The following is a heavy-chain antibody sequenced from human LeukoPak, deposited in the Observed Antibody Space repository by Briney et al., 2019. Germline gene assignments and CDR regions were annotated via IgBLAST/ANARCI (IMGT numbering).Heavy chain of an antibody. Sequence: GESLKISCKGSGYSFTSYWIGWVRQMPGKGLEWMGIIYPGDSDTRYSPSFQGQVTISADKSISTAYLQWSSLKASDTAMYYCARGSEAPSYYYYMDVWGKGTTVTVSS. J-gene: IGHJ6*03. CDR2: IYPGDSDT. CDR3: ARGSEAPSYYYYMDV. V-gene: IGHV5-51*01. CDR1: GYSFTSYW.